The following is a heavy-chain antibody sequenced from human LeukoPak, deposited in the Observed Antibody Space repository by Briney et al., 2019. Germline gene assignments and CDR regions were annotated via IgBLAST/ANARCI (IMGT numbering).Heavy chain of an antibody. CDR2: IGHFTGDI. CDR3: ARDPYTGSMFDY. J-gene: IGHJ4*01. CDR1: GFTFKSSS. Sequence: GGSLRLSCVTSGFTFKSSSMSWVRQAPGKGLEWVAFIGHFTGDIFYADSVKGRFNISRDDAKNSVYLQMNSLRVDDTAVYFCARDPYTGSMFDYWGHGTLVTVSS. V-gene: IGHV3-21*01. D-gene: IGHD1-1*01.